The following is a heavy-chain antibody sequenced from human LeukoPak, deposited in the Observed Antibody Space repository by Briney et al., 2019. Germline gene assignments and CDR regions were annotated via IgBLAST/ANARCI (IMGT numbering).Heavy chain of an antibody. CDR3: ARDSSGPFEY. D-gene: IGHD6-19*01. CDR1: GFTFSTSW. CDR2: INGDGSTS. Sequence: GGSLRLSCAASGFTFSTSWMYWVRHAPGKGLVWVSHINGDGSTSKYADSVKGRFTISRDNAKNTLYLQMNSLRADDTAMYYCARDSSGPFEYWGQGTLVTVS. V-gene: IGHV3-74*01. J-gene: IGHJ4*02.